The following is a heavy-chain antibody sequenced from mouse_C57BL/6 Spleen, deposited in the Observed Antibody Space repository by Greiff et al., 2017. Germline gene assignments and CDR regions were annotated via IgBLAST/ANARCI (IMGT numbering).Heavy chain of an antibody. CDR3: ARGDYDYDFAWFAY. CDR1: GYTFTRYW. Sequence: QVQLQQPGTELVKPGASVKLSCKASGYTFTRYWMHWVKQRPGQGLEWIGNINPSNGGTNYNEKFKSKDTLTVDKSSSTAYMQLSSLTSEDSAVYYCARGDYDYDFAWFAYWGQGTLVTVSA. V-gene: IGHV1-53*01. J-gene: IGHJ3*01. D-gene: IGHD2-4*01. CDR2: INPSNGGT.